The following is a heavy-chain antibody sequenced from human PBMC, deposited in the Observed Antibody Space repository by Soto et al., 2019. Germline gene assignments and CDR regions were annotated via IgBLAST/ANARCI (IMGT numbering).Heavy chain of an antibody. V-gene: IGHV3-30*18. J-gene: IGHJ3*02. CDR1: GFTFSSYG. D-gene: IGHD6-13*01. CDR2: ISYDGSNK. Sequence: QSGGSLRLSCAASGFTFSSYGMHWVRQAPGKGLEWVAVISYDGSNKYYADSVKGRFTISRDNSKNTLYLQMNSLRAEDTAVYYCANDRSSSWCLDIWGQGTMVTVSS. CDR3: ANDRSSSWCLDI.